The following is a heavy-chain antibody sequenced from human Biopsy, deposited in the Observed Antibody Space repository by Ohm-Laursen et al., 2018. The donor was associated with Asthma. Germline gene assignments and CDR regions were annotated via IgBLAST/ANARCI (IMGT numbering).Heavy chain of an antibody. CDR2: ISRGGGTI. D-gene: IGHD4-17*01. Sequence: SLRLSCAATGFTLSSYAIHWVRQAPGKGLEWVSGISRGGGTIDYADSVKGRFTISRNIPTNTVYLQMDSLTADDTAVYYCVKVGHGYGDYVGYLDPWGQGTLVTVSS. CDR3: VKVGHGYGDYVGYLDP. J-gene: IGHJ5*02. CDR1: GFTLSSYA. V-gene: IGHV3-23*01.